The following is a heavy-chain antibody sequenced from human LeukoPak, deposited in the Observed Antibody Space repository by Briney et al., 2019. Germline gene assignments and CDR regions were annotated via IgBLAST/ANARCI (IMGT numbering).Heavy chain of an antibody. CDR3: ARETDRDWFDP. J-gene: IGHJ5*02. D-gene: IGHD2-15*01. CDR1: GFTFSTFE. Sequence: PGGSLRLSCAASGFTFSTFEMSWVRQPPGEGLEWVSYISDSGTTVKYADSVKGRFTISRDNAKNSLYLQMNSLRAEDTAVYYCARETDRDWFDPWGQGTLVTVSS. CDR2: ISDSGTTV. V-gene: IGHV3-48*03.